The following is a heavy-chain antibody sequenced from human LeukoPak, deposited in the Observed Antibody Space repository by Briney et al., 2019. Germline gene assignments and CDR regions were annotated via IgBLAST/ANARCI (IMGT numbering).Heavy chain of an antibody. CDR2: IYYSGST. J-gene: IGHJ6*02. CDR3: ARDRGAAGYYYGLDV. CDR1: GGSFSGYY. D-gene: IGHD6-13*01. Sequence: SETLSLTCAVYGGSFSGYYWSWIRQPPGKGLEWIGYIYYSGSTNYNPSLKSRVTISVDTSKNQFSLKLSSVTAADTAVYYCARDRGAAGYYYGLDVWGQGTTVTVSS. V-gene: IGHV4-59*01.